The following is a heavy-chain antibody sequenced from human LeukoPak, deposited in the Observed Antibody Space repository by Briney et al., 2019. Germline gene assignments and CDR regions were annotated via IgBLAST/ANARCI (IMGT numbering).Heavy chain of an antibody. CDR2: ISGSGGST. CDR3: AKSRWIYDILTGYYFDY. V-gene: IGHV3-23*01. CDR1: GFPFSSYA. J-gene: IGHJ4*02. D-gene: IGHD3-9*01. Sequence: GSLRLSFAASGFPFSSYAMSWVRPAPGKGLEWVSAISGSGGSTYYADSVKGRFTISRDNSKNTLYLQMNSLRAEDTAVYYCAKSRWIYDILTGYYFDYWGQGTLVTVSS.